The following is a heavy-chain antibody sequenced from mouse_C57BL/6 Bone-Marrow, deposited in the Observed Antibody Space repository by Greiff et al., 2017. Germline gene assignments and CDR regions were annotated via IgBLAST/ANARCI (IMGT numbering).Heavy chain of an antibody. CDR2: IDPENGDT. CDR1: GFNIKDDY. CDR3: TTEGGYFEV. J-gene: IGHJ1*03. V-gene: IGHV14-4*01. Sequence: VQLQQSGAELVRPGASVKLSCTASGFNIKDDYMHWVKQRPEQGLEWIGWIDPENGDTEYASKFQGKATITADPSSNTAYLQLSSLTSEDTAVYYCTTEGGYFEVWGTGTTVTVSA.